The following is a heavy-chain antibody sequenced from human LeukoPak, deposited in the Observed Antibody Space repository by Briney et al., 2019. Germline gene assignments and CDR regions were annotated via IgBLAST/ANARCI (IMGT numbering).Heavy chain of an antibody. J-gene: IGHJ4*02. Sequence: GGSLRLSCAASGFTFSSYEMNWVRQAPGKGLEWVSYISSSGSTIYYADSVKGRFTISRDNAKNSLYLQMNSPRAEDTAVYYCARDPVLGYFDYWGQGTLVTVSS. CDR1: GFTFSSYE. V-gene: IGHV3-48*03. CDR3: ARDPVLGYFDY. CDR2: ISSSGSTI.